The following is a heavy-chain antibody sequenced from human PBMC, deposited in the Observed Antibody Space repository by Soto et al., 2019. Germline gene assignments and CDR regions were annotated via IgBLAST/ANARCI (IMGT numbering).Heavy chain of an antibody. CDR1: GYSFASYW. D-gene: IGHD1-1*01. CDR2: IYPGDSDT. CDR3: ARTRSFTPGLYYDGMDV. Sequence: GESLKLSCQGSGYSFASYWIGWVRQMPGKDLEWMGIIYPGDSDTRYSPSFQGQVTISADKSLRTAYLQWTSLKASDTALYYCARTRSFTPGLYYDGMDVWGQGTTVTVSS. V-gene: IGHV5-51*01. J-gene: IGHJ6*02.